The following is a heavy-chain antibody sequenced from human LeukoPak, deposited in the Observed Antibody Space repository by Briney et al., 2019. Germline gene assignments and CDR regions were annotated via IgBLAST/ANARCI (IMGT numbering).Heavy chain of an antibody. D-gene: IGHD6-19*01. V-gene: IGHV4-59*01. CDR1: GGSMRNYY. CDR2: IFYSGST. CDR3: ARGVPEQWLPRLGWFDP. Sequence: SETLSLTCTVSGGSMRNYYWSWIRQSPGKGLELIGYIFYSGSTYYNPSLKSRVTISLDTSKNQFSLRLNSVTPADTAVYYCARGVPEQWLPRLGWFDPWGQGTLVTVSS. J-gene: IGHJ5*02.